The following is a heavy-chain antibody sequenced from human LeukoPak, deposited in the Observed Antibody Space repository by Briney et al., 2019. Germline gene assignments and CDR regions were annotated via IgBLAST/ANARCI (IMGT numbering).Heavy chain of an antibody. CDR3: ARETQHVDTAMVKWSWFDP. D-gene: IGHD5-18*01. V-gene: IGHV4-61*02. CDR2: IYTSGSA. CDR1: GGSISSGSYY. Sequence: SETLSLTCTVSGGSISSGSYYWSWIRKPAGKGLEWIGRIYTSGSANYNPSLKSRVTISVDTSKNQFSLKLSSVTAADTAVYYCARETQHVDTAMVKWSWFDPWGQGTLVTVSS. J-gene: IGHJ5*02.